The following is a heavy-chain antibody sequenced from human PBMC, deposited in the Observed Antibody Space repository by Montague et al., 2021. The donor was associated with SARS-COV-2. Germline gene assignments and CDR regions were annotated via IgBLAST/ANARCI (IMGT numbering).Heavy chain of an antibody. CDR2: TYYSSKWYH. D-gene: IGHD2-15*01. V-gene: IGHV6-1*01. CDR3: ARTTTRMLYPENAFDI. Sequence: CAISGDSVSGDTATWNWIRQSPSIGLEWLACTYYSSKWYHDYAISLKSRITINPDTSKNQFSLQLSSVAPEDTAVFYCARTTTRMLYPENAFDIWGQGTMVTVSS. CDR1: GDSVSGDTAT. J-gene: IGHJ3*02.